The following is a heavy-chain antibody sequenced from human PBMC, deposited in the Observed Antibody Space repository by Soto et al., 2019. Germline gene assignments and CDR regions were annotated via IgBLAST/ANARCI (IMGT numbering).Heavy chain of an antibody. CDR1: GGSFSGYY. J-gene: IGHJ4*02. CDR2: INHSGST. Sequence: PSETLSLTCAVYGGSFSGYYWSWIRQPPGKGLEWIGEINHSGSTNYNPSLKSRVTISVDTSKNQFSLKLSSVTAADTAVYYCAREAIAAEGVDDYWGQGTLVTVSS. V-gene: IGHV4-34*01. CDR3: AREAIAAEGVDDY. D-gene: IGHD6-13*01.